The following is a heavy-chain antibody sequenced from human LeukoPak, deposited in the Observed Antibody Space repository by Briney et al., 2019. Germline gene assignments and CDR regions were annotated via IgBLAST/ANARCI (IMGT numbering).Heavy chain of an antibody. CDR1: GFTFSSYG. D-gene: IGHD6-13*01. V-gene: IGHV3-30*18. J-gene: IGHJ4*02. CDR2: ISYDGSNK. CDR3: ANSLSGGSSWSFDY. Sequence: GGSLRLSCAASGFTFSSYGMHWVRQAPGKGLEWVAVISYDGSNKYYAHSVKGRFTISRDNSKNTLYLQMNSLRAEDTAVYYCANSLSGGSSWSFDYWGQGTLVTISS.